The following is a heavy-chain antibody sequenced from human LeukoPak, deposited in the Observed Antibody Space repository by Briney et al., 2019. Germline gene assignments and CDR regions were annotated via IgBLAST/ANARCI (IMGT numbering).Heavy chain of an antibody. CDR2: ISSSGSTI. Sequence: GSLRLSCAASGFTFSDYYMSWIRQAPGKGLEWVSYISSSGSTIYYADSVKGRFTISRDNAENSLYLQMNSLRAEDTAVYYCATPYQNYASSSSPPFDYWGQGTLVTVSS. D-gene: IGHD6-6*01. V-gene: IGHV3-11*04. CDR3: ATPYQNYASSSSPPFDY. CDR1: GFTFSDYY. J-gene: IGHJ4*02.